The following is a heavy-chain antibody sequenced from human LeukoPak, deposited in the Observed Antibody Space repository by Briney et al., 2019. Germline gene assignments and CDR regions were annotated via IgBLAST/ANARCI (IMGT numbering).Heavy chain of an antibody. CDR2: ISSSRNYI. CDR1: GFTFSSYS. J-gene: IGHJ4*02. V-gene: IGHV3-21*01. Sequence: GGSLRLSCAASGFTFSSYSMNWVRQAPGKGLEWVSSISSSRNYIYYADSVKGRFTISRDNAKNSLYLQMDSLRAEDTAVYYCARLRRAEADDYWGQGTLVTVSS. D-gene: IGHD6-13*01. CDR3: ARLRRAEADDY.